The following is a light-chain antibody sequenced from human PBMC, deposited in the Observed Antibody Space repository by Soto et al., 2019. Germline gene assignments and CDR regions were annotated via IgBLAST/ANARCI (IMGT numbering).Light chain of an antibody. CDR3: QQYGSSSWT. CDR2: GAS. CDR1: QSVSNNY. Sequence: EIVLPQAPGPLALSSGEKATLSCRASQSVSNNYLAWYQQRPGQAPRLLIYGASSRATGIPDRFSGSGSGTEFTLTISRLEPEDFAVYYCQQYGSSSWTFGQGTKVDIK. J-gene: IGKJ1*01. V-gene: IGKV3-20*01.